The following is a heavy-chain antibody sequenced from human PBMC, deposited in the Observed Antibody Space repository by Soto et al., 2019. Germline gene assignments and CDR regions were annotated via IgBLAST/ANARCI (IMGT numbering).Heavy chain of an antibody. D-gene: IGHD1-26*01. CDR2: ISYDGSNK. J-gene: IGHJ6*02. Sequence: QVQLVESGGGVVQPGRSLRLSCAASGFTFSSYGMHWVRQAPGKGLEWVAVISYDGSNKYYADSVKGRFTISRDNSKNTLYLQMNRLRAEDTAGYYLGKDRPSGSRPFLHRMDRLGQGAKVHVPS. CDR3: GKDRPSGSRPFLHRMDR. V-gene: IGHV3-30*18. CDR1: GFTFSSYG.